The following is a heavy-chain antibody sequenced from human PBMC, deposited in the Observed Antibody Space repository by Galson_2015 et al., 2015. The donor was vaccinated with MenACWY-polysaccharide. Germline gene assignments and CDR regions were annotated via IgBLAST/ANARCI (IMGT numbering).Heavy chain of an antibody. V-gene: IGHV3-7*01. Sequence: SLRLSCAASGFTFSNFWMSWVRQAPGKELEWVASIKQDGSEKYLVDSVKGRFTISRDNAENSLFLQMNSLRAEDTAVYYCARDPKQKVTTVPTGRFDYWDQGTLVTVSS. CDR2: IKQDGSEK. CDR3: ARDPKQKVTTVPTGRFDY. CDR1: GFTFSNFW. D-gene: IGHD4-17*01. J-gene: IGHJ4*02.